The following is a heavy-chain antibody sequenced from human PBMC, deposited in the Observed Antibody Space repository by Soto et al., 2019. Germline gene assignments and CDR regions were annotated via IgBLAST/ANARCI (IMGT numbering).Heavy chain of an antibody. CDR3: ASVSEYRRADMEFDY. D-gene: IGHD3-16*02. Sequence: QVQLVQSGAEVKKPGASVKVSCKASGYTFTSYGISWVRQAPGQGLEWMGWISAYNGNTNYAQKLQGRVTMTTDTSTSTAYRELRSLRSDDTAVYYCASVSEYRRADMEFDYWGQGTLVTVSS. CDR1: GYTFTSYG. CDR2: ISAYNGNT. V-gene: IGHV1-18*01. J-gene: IGHJ4*02.